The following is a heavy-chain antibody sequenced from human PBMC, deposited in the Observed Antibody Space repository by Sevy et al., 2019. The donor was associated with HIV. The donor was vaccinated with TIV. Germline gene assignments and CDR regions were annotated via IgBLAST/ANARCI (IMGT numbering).Heavy chain of an antibody. Sequence: GPVKVSCKASGYTFTNYDITWVRQAPGQGLEWMGWINPYNGNTNYRQKAQGRVTMTTDTSTSTVYMELRSLRSDDTAVFYHGSGRWEPDYWGQGTLVTVSS. V-gene: IGHV1-18*04. J-gene: IGHJ4*02. D-gene: IGHD1-26*01. CDR3: GSGRWEPDY. CDR2: INPYNGNT. CDR1: GYTFTNYD.